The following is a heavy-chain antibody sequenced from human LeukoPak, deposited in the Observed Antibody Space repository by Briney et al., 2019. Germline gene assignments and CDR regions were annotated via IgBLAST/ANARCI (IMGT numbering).Heavy chain of an antibody. J-gene: IGHJ4*02. CDR3: AKVADTSDYFYFFDY. D-gene: IGHD3-22*01. V-gene: IGHV3-53*01. CDR2: IYSGGST. CDR1: GFTVSSNY. Sequence: PGGSLRLSCAASGFTVSSNYMSWVRQAPGKGLEWVSVIYSGGSTYYADSVKGRFTISRDDSKNTLYLQMNSLRAEDTAVYYCAKVADTSDYFYFFDYWGQGTLVTVSS.